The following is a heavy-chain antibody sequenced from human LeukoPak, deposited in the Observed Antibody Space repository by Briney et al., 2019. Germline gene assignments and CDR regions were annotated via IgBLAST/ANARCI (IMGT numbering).Heavy chain of an antibody. V-gene: IGHV1-46*01. D-gene: IGHD1-26*01. CDR1: GYTFTSYY. CDR2: INPSSAYT. Sequence: ASVKVSCKASGYTFTSYYIHWVRQAPGQGPEWVGIINPSSAYTTYSQKFQGRFTMTRDKAKSTVYMELNSLTSEDTAVYYCARDRNSGCYWSDYWGQGGLVTVPS. CDR3: ARDRNSGCYWSDY. J-gene: IGHJ4*02.